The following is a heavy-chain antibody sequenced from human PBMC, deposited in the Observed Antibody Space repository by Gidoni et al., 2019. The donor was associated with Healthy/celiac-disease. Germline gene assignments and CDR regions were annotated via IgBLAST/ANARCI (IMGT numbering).Heavy chain of an antibody. Sequence: QVQLVESGGGLVKPGGSLRLSCAASGFTFSDYYMSWIRQAPGKGLEWVSYISSSGSTIYYADSVKGRFTISRDNAKNSLYLQMNSLRAEDTAVYYCARAALNTFGGVIVREGAFDYWGQGTLVTVSS. CDR2: ISSSGSTI. J-gene: IGHJ4*02. CDR3: ARAALNTFGGVIVREGAFDY. CDR1: GFTFSDYY. D-gene: IGHD3-16*02. V-gene: IGHV3-11*01.